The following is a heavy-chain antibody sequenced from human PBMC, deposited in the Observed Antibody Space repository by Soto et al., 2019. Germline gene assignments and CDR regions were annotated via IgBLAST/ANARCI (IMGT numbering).Heavy chain of an antibody. J-gene: IGHJ6*04. D-gene: IGHD5-12*01. V-gene: IGHV1-2*02. CDR3: ATRGYSGYDFLYYYYGRDV. Sequence: ASVKVSCKASGYTFTGYYMHWVRQAPGQGLEWMGWINPNSGGTNYAQKFQGRVTMTRDTSISTAYMELSRLRSDDTAVYYCATRGYSGYDFLYYYYGRDVWGKGTTVTVSS. CDR2: INPNSGGT. CDR1: GYTFTGYY.